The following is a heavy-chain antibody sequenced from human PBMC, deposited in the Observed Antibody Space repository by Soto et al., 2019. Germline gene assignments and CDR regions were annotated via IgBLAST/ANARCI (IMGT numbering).Heavy chain of an antibody. Sequence: ASVKVSCKASGYTFTSYDINWVRQATGQGLEWMGWMNPNSGNTGYAQKFQGRVTMTRNTSISTAYMELSSLRSEDTAVYYCARLGLDCTNGVCYGDYYYYYMDVWGKGTTVTVSS. CDR1: GYTFTSYD. D-gene: IGHD2-8*01. J-gene: IGHJ6*03. V-gene: IGHV1-8*01. CDR3: ARLGLDCTNGVCYGDYYYYYMDV. CDR2: MNPNSGNT.